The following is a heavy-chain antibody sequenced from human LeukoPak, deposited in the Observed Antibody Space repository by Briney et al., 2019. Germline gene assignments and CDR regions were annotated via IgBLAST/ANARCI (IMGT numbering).Heavy chain of an antibody. CDR2: ISWNSGSI. CDR1: GFTFDDYA. J-gene: IGHJ4*02. V-gene: IGHV3-9*01. CDR3: AKTDILTGYNTYYFDY. Sequence: GGSLRLSCAASGFTFDDYAMHWVRQAPGKGLEWVSGISWNSGSIGYADSVKGRFTISRDNAKNSLYLQMNSLRAEDTALYYCAKTDILTGYNTYYFDYWGQGTLVTVSS. D-gene: IGHD3-9*01.